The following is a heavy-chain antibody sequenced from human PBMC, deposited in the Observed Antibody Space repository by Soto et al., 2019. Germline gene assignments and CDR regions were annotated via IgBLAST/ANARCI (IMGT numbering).Heavy chain of an antibody. CDR2: IIKDGSEK. Sequence: GGSLRLSCAASGFTFSNYWMTWVRQAPGKGLEWVANIIKDGSEKSYVDSVKGRFTISRDNSKNSLYLQMNSLRAEDTALYYCPKGYCSGGSCYFPIDYWGQGTLVTVSS. J-gene: IGHJ4*02. D-gene: IGHD2-15*01. CDR1: GFTFSNYW. CDR3: PKGYCSGGSCYFPIDY. V-gene: IGHV3-7*03.